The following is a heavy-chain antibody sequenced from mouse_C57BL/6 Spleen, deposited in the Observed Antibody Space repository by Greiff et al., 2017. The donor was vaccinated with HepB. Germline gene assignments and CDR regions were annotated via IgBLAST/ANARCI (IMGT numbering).Heavy chain of an antibody. J-gene: IGHJ3*01. CDR3: TPLITTVVAKGLAY. CDR2: IDPENGDT. Sequence: EVQLQQSGAELVRPGASVKLSCTASGFNIKDDYMHWVKQRPEQGLEWIGWIDPENGDTEYASKFQGKATITADTSSNTAYLQLSSLTSEETAVDYGTPLITTVVAKGLAYWGQGTLVTVSA. V-gene: IGHV14-4*01. D-gene: IGHD1-1*01. CDR1: GFNIKDDY.